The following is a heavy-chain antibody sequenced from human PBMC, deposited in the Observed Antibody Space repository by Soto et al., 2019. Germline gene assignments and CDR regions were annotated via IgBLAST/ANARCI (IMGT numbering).Heavy chain of an antibody. CDR2: ISNSGST. D-gene: IGHD5-18*01. Sequence: KTSETLSLTCTVPGGSVTSDEDYWTWIRQSPGKGLEWIGYISNSGSTGYNPSLKTRLSMSVDRSKNQFTLRLTSVTAADTAVYFCATESGSTYGYFDHWGQGTQVTVSS. V-gene: IGHV4-30-4*01. CDR1: GGSVTSDEDY. J-gene: IGHJ4*02. CDR3: ATESGSTYGYFDH.